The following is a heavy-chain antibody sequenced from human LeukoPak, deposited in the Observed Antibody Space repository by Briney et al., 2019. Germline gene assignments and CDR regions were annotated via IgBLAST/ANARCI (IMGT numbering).Heavy chain of an antibody. CDR3: ARGGRTTVTSGFDY. D-gene: IGHD4-17*01. V-gene: IGHV4-4*07. CDR1: GGSISSYY. J-gene: IGHJ4*02. Sequence: PSETLSLTCTVSGGSISSYYWSWIRQPAGKELEWIGRIYTSGSTNYNPSLKSRVTMSVDTSKNQFSLKLSSVTAADTAVYYCARGGRTTVTSGFDYWGQGTLVTVSS. CDR2: IYTSGST.